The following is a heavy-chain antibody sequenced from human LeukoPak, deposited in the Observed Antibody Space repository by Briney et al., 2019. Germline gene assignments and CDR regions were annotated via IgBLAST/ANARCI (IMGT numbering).Heavy chain of an antibody. CDR1: GFTFSSYS. J-gene: IGHJ6*03. D-gene: IGHD6-6*01. V-gene: IGHV3-48*01. CDR3: ARSSPSGYYYMDV. Sequence: GGSLRLSCAASGFTFSSYSMNWVRQAPGKGLEWVSYISSSSSTIYYADSVKGRFTISRDNAKNSLYLQMNSLRAEDTAVYYCARSSPSGYYYMDVWGKGTTVTVSS. CDR2: ISSSSSTI.